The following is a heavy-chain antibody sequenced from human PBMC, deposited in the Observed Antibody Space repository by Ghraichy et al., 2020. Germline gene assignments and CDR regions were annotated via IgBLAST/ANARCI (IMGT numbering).Heavy chain of an antibody. CDR3: ARERVGLGMDG. V-gene: IGHV3-53*01. D-gene: IGHD3-10*01. CDR1: GFTVSSNY. Sequence: GESLNISCAASGFTVSSNYMSWVRQAPGKGLEWVSVIYSGGSTYYADSVKGRFTISRDNSKNTLYLQMNSLRAVDTAVYYCARERVGLGMDGWGQGTTVTVSS. J-gene: IGHJ6*02. CDR2: IYSGGST.